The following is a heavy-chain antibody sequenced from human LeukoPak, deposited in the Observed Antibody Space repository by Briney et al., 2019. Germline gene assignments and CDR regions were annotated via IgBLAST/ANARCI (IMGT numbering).Heavy chain of an antibody. CDR3: ARSGFARGMDV. D-gene: IGHD3-10*01. CDR2: IYAGDSDT. Sequence: GESLKISCKASGYRFTNFWIAWVRQMPGKGLGWMGIIYAGDSDTRYSPSSQGQVTMSVDKSSSTAYLQWTSLKASDTAMYYCARSGFARGMDVWGKGTTVTVAS. J-gene: IGHJ6*04. V-gene: IGHV5-51*01. CDR1: GYRFTNFW.